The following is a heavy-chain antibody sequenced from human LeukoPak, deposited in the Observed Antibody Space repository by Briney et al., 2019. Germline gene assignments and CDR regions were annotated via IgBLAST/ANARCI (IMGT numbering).Heavy chain of an antibody. CDR2: IKSKTDGGTT. V-gene: IGHV3-15*01. Sequence: PGGSLRLSCAASGFTFSNAWMSWVRQAPGKGLEWVGRIKSKTDGGTTDYAAPVKGRFTISRDDSKNTLYLQMNSLKTEDTAVYYCTPVVPAALTYYYYYYMDVWGKGTTVTVSS. CDR1: GFTFSNAW. D-gene: IGHD2-2*01. J-gene: IGHJ6*03. CDR3: TPVVPAALTYYYYYYMDV.